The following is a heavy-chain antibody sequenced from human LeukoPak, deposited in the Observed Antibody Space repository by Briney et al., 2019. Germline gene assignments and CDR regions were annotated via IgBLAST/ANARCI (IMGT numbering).Heavy chain of an antibody. V-gene: IGHV4-39*01. CDR2: IYYSGSP. CDR3: ATWRTAKTGFDY. J-gene: IGHJ4*02. Sequence: PSETLSLTCTVSGGSLSNNNYYWAWIRQPPGKGLECIGSIYYSGSPYYNPSLKSRVTISVDTSKNQFSLRLSSVTAADTAVYYCATWRTAKTGFDYWGQGTVVTVSS. CDR1: GGSLSNNNYY. D-gene: IGHD1-1*01.